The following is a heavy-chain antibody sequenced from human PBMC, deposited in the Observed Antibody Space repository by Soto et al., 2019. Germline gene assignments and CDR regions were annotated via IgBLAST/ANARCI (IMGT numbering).Heavy chain of an antibody. CDR2: IYYSGST. J-gene: IGHJ6*02. CDR3: ARDRGYFDWLLQTYYYYGMDV. V-gene: IGHV4-61*01. CDR1: GGSVSSGSYY. Sequence: LCGGSVSSGSYYWSWIRPPPGKGLEWIGYIYYSGSTNYNPSLKSRVTISVDTSKNQFSLKLSSVTAADTAVYYCARDRGYFDWLLQTYYYYGMDVWGQGTTVTVSS. D-gene: IGHD3-9*01.